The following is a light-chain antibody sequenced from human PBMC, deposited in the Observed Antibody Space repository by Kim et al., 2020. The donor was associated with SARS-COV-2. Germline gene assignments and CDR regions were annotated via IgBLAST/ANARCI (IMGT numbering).Light chain of an antibody. J-gene: IGLJ2*01. Sequence: SYELTQPPSVSVSPGQTASITCSGDKLGDKYACWYQQKPGQSPVLVIYQDSKRPSGIPERFSGSNSGNTATLTISGTQARDEADYYCQAWDSSQGVFGGGTKLTVL. CDR2: QDS. CDR1: KLGDKY. CDR3: QAWDSSQGV. V-gene: IGLV3-1*01.